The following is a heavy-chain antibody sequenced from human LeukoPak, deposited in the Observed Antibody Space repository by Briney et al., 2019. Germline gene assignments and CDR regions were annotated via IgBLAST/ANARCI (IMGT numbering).Heavy chain of an antibody. J-gene: IGHJ1*01. V-gene: IGHV3-48*03. CDR1: GFTFSSYE. CDR2: ISSSGSTI. CDR3: ARGGTLEYFQY. Sequence: GGSLRLSCAASGFTFSSYEMNWVRQAPGKGLEWVSYISSSGSTIYYADSVKGRFTISRDNAKDSLYPQMNSLRAEDTAVYYCARGGTLEYFQYWGQGTLVSVSS.